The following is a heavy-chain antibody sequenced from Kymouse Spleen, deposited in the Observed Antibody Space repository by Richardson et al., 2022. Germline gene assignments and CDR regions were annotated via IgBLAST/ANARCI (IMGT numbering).Heavy chain of an antibody. CDR3: AKALDIVVVPAAFNWFDP. D-gene: IGHD2-2*02. CDR1: GFTFSSYG. Sequence: QVQLVESGGGVVQPGRSLRLSCAASGFTFSSYGMHWVRQAPGKGLEWVAVISYDGSNKYYADSVKGRFTISRDNSKNTLYLQMNSLRAEDTAVYYCAKALDIVVVPAAFNWFDPWGQGTLVTVSS. CDR2: ISYDGSNK. V-gene: IGHV3-30*18. J-gene: IGHJ5*02.